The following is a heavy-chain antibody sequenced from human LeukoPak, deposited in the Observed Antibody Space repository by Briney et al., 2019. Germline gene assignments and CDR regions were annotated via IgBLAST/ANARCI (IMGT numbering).Heavy chain of an antibody. Sequence: ASVKVSCKASGYTFTSYYMHWVRQAPGQGLEWMGVINPSGGSTSYAQKFQGRVTMTRDTSTSTVYMELSSLRSEDTAVYYCARADYGDYVGYWGQGTLVTVSS. D-gene: IGHD4-17*01. CDR1: GYTFTSYY. V-gene: IGHV1-46*01. CDR3: ARADYGDYVGY. J-gene: IGHJ4*02. CDR2: INPSGGST.